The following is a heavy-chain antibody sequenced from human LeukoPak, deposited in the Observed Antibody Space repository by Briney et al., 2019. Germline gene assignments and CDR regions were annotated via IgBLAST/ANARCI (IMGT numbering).Heavy chain of an antibody. Sequence: SETLSLTCAVYGGSFSGYYWSWIRQPPGKGLEWIGEINHSGSTNYNPSLKSRVTISVDTSKNQFSLKLTSVTAVDTAVYYCARSSRVSRWFDSWGQGTLVTVSS. CDR3: ARSSRVSRWFDS. J-gene: IGHJ5*01. CDR1: GGSFSGYY. CDR2: INHSGST. V-gene: IGHV4-34*01.